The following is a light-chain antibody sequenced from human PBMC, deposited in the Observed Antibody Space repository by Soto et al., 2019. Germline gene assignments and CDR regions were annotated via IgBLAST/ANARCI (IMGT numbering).Light chain of an antibody. CDR1: HGVSGW. CDR2: TVS. CDR3: QQGKTFPFT. V-gene: IGKV1-12*01. J-gene: IGKJ3*01. Sequence: IQMTQSPSSVSASVGDTVTLSCQTSHGVSGWLAWYQQKPGKAPTLLIYTVSNLQSGVPSRFRGSGSGTDFSLTSTNLQPEDFATYFCQQGKTFPFTFGPGTKVEVK.